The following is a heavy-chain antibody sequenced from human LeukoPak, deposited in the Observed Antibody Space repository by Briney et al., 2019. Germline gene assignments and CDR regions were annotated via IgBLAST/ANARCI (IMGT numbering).Heavy chain of an antibody. CDR3: AREGYCSSTSCYFPFDI. CDR2: IYPSGST. J-gene: IGHJ3*02. D-gene: IGHD2-2*01. V-gene: IGHV4-4*07. Sequence: SETLSLTCTVSGGSISSYYWSWVRQPAGKGLEWIGRIYPSGSTNYNPSLKSRVTMSVDTSKNQFPLNLSSVTAADTAVYYCAREGYCSSTSCYFPFDIWGQGTMVTVSS. CDR1: GGSISSYY.